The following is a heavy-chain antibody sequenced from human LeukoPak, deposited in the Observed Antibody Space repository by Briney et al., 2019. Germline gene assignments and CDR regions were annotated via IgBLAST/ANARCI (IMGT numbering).Heavy chain of an antibody. CDR3: ARGKEGWYDMIGSFAFDI. CDR1: GGSISSSSYY. V-gene: IGHV4-39*07. J-gene: IGHJ3*02. Sequence: SETLSLTCTVSGGSISSSSYYWGWIRQPPGKGLEWIGSIYYSGSTYYNPSLKSRVTISVDTSKNQFSLKLSSVTAADTAVYYCARGKEGWYDMIGSFAFDIWGQGTMVTVSS. CDR2: IYYSGST. D-gene: IGHD3-22*01.